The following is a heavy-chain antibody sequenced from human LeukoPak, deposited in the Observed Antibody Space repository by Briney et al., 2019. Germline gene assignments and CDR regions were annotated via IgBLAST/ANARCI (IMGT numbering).Heavy chain of an antibody. CDR3: ARERYCSSPSCYGWFDP. V-gene: IGHV3-33*01. Sequence: GGSLRLSCAASGFTFSGYGMHWVRQAPGRGLEWVALIWHDGSNKYYADSVKGRYTISRDNSKNTLYLQMNSLRAEDTAVYYCARERYCSSPSCYGWFDPWGQGTLVTVSP. D-gene: IGHD2-2*01. CDR2: IWHDGSNK. CDR1: GFTFSGYG. J-gene: IGHJ5*02.